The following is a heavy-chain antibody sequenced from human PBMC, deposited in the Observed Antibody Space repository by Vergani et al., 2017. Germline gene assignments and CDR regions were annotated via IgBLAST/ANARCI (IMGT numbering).Heavy chain of an antibody. CDR3: ARDSHYYDSYDY. D-gene: IGHD3-22*01. Sequence: QVQLVESGGGVVQPGRSLRLSCAASGFPFSSYAMPWVRQAPGKGLEWVAVISYDGSNKYYADSVKGRFTISRDNSKNTLYLQMNSLRAEDTAVYYCARDSHYYDSYDYWGQGTLVTVSS. CDR2: ISYDGSNK. J-gene: IGHJ4*02. CDR1: GFPFSSYA. V-gene: IGHV3-30-3*01.